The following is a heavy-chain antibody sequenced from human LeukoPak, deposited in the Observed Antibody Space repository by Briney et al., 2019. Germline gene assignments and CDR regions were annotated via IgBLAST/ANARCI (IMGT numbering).Heavy chain of an antibody. CDR3: AKDKHSGSYRGCIDY. CDR2: IYSGGST. CDR1: GFTVSSNY. J-gene: IGHJ4*02. D-gene: IGHD1-26*01. Sequence: LSGGSLRLSCAASGFTVSSNYMSWVRQAPGKGLEWVSVIYSGGSTYYADSVKGRFTISRDNSKNTLYLQMNSLRAEDTAVYYCAKDKHSGSYRGCIDYWGQGTLVTVSS. V-gene: IGHV3-53*05.